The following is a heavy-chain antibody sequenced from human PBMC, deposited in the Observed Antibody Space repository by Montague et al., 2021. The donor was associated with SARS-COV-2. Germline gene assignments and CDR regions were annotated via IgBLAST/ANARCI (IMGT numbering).Heavy chain of an antibody. CDR3: ARGVITPDY. CDR1: GFTFTSYA. J-gene: IGHJ4*02. D-gene: IGHD2-21*01. CDR2: IVDSDSST. V-gene: IGHV3-23*01. Sequence: SLRHSFAVSGFTFTSYAMSWVRQAPGKGLEWVSGIVDSDSSTHYADPVKGRFTISRDNSKNMVYLQMNSLRAEDTAVYYCARGVITPDYWGQGTLVTVSS.